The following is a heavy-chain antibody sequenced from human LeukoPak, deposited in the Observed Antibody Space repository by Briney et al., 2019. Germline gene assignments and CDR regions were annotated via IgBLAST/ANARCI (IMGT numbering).Heavy chain of an antibody. V-gene: IGHV3-7*01. D-gene: IGHD3-3*01. CDR2: IKQDGSEK. CDR1: GFTFSSYW. CDR3: ARFPRFLEWLLWFYFDY. J-gene: IGHJ4*02. Sequence: PGGSLRLSCAASGFTFSSYWMSWVRQAPGKGLEWVANIKQDGSEKYYVDSVKGRFTISRDNAKNSLYLQMNSLRAEGTAVYYCARFPRFLEWLLWFYFDYWGQGTLVTVSS.